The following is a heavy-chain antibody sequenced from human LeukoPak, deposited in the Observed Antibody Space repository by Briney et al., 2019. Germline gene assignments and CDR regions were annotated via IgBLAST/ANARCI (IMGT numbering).Heavy chain of an antibody. CDR1: GGSFSGYY. V-gene: IGHV4-34*01. CDR3: ARGRVGVLSDYFDY. D-gene: IGHD3-16*02. CDR2: INHSGST. J-gene: IGHJ4*02. Sequence: SETLSLTCAVYGGSFSGYYWSWIRQPPGKGLEWIGEINHSGSTNYNPSLKSRVTISVDTSKNQFSLKLSSVTAADTAVYYCARGRVGVLSDYFDYWGQGTLVTVSS.